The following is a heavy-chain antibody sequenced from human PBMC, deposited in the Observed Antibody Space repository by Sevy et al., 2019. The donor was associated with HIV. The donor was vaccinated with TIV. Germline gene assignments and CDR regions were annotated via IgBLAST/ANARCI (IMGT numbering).Heavy chain of an antibody. J-gene: IGHJ5*02. CDR3: ARDYSRRPGWFDP. Sequence: GGSLRLSCAGSGFDVSNNYMSWVRQAPGKGLEWVSIIYSSGRTYYADSVKGRFTISNDKSKNTVYLQMSSLRADDTAFYHCARDYSRRPGWFDPWGQGTLVTVSS. CDR2: IYSSGRT. V-gene: IGHV3-53*01. D-gene: IGHD6-13*01. CDR1: GFDVSNNY.